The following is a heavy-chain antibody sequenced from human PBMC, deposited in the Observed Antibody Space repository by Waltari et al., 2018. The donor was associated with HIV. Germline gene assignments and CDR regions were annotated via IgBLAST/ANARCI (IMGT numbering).Heavy chain of an antibody. CDR1: GFTFRSYA. D-gene: IGHD6-19*01. CDR3: AKGQYSSGWNFDY. V-gene: IGHV3-23*01. Sequence: EVQLLESGGGLVQLGGSLRLSCAASGFTFRSYAMSWVRQAPGKGLEWVSTISGSGGNTYYADSVKGRFTISRDNSKNTLYLQMNSLRAEDTAVYYCAKGQYSSGWNFDYWGQGTLVTVSS. CDR2: ISGSGGNT. J-gene: IGHJ4*02.